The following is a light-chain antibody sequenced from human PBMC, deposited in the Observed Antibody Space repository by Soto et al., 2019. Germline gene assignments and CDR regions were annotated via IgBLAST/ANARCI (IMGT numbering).Light chain of an antibody. Sequence: EIVMTQSPATLSLSPGERATLSCRASQTVSGSYLAWYQHKPGQAPRLLIYGEFSRATGIPDRFSGSGSGTDFTLTISRLEPEDLAVYYCQHYGSSPEWTFGQGTKV. CDR2: GEF. J-gene: IGKJ1*01. CDR3: QHYGSSPEWT. CDR1: QTVSGSY. V-gene: IGKV3-20*01.